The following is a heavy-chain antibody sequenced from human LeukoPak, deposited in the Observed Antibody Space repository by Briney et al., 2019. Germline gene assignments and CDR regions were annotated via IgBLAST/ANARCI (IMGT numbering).Heavy chain of an antibody. CDR3: STEDKYCSGANCGKY. V-gene: IGHV1-2*02. CDR1: GYTFTNYY. J-gene: IGHJ4*02. D-gene: IGHD2-15*01. CDR2: IVPDSGGA. Sequence: ASVKVSCKTSGYTFTNYYVHWVRQAPGQGLEWMGYIVPDSGGADYDQKFRGRVTMTRDKSISTVYMELSSLRSDDTAVYYCSTEDKYCSGANCGKYWGQGTLGTVSS.